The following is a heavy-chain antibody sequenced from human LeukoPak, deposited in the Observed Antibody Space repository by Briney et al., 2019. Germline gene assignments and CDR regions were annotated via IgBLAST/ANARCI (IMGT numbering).Heavy chain of an antibody. D-gene: IGHD3-3*01. V-gene: IGHV4-59*11. CDR3: ARSYDLWSCYPRWYYYYMDV. CDR1: GGSISSHY. CDR2: IYYSGST. J-gene: IGHJ6*03. Sequence: SETLSLTCTVSGGSISSHYWSWIRQPPGKGLEWIGYIYYSGSTNYNPSLKSRVTISVDTSKNQFSLKLSSVTAADTAVYYCARSYDLWSCYPRWYYYYMDVWGKGTTVTVSS.